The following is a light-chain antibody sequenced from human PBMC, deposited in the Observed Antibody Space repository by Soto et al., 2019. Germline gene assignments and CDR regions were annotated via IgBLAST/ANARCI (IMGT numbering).Light chain of an antibody. CDR1: QSVLHSSNNKNY. V-gene: IGKV4-1*01. Sequence: DFVMTQSPDSLAVSLGERATINCKSSQSVLHSSNNKNYLAWYQQKPGQPPKLLIYWASTRESGVPDRFSGSGSGADFTLTISSLQAEDVAVYYCQQYYSTPWTFGQGTKVDIK. CDR2: WAS. CDR3: QQYYSTPWT. J-gene: IGKJ1*01.